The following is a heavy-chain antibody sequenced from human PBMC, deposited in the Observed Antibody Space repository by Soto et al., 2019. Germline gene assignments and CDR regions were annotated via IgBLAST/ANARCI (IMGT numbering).Heavy chain of an antibody. D-gene: IGHD3-3*01. J-gene: IGHJ4*02. CDR3: AKDRSPWNDFWSGYPPLFDY. CDR2: ISGSGGST. Sequence: GSLRLSCAASGFTFSSYAMSWVRQAPGKGLEWVSAISGSGGSTYYADSVKGRFTISRDNSKNTLYLQMNSLRAEDTAVYYCAKDRSPWNDFWSGYPPLFDYWGQGTLVTVSS. V-gene: IGHV3-23*01. CDR1: GFTFSSYA.